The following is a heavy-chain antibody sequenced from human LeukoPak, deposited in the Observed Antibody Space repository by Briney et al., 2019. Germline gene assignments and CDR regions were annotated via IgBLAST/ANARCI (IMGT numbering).Heavy chain of an antibody. CDR1: GFTFSTYW. V-gene: IGHV3-7*01. D-gene: IGHD5-12*01. J-gene: IGHJ4*02. Sequence: GGSLRLSCAASGFTFSTYWMAWVRQAPGKGLEWVANIKGDESARHQADSVKGRFTISRDNAKNSLFLQINSLRAEDTAVYYCARDASRGAFDYWGQGTLVTVSS. CDR2: IKGDESAR. CDR3: ARDASRGAFDY.